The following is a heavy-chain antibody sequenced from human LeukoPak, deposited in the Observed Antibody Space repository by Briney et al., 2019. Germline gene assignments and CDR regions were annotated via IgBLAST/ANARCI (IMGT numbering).Heavy chain of an antibody. V-gene: IGHV3-9*01. CDR1: GFTFDDYA. Sequence: GGSLRLSCAASGFTFDDYAMHWVRQAPGKGLEWVSGISWNSGSIGYADSVKGRFTISRDNAKNSLYLQMNSLRAEDTALYYCAKDGGMTALSPFDIWGQGTMVTVSS. CDR2: ISWNSGSI. J-gene: IGHJ3*02. CDR3: AKDGGMTALSPFDI. D-gene: IGHD2-21*02.